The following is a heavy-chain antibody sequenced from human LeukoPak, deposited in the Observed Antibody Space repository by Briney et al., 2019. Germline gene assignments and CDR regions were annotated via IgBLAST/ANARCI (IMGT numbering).Heavy chain of an antibody. J-gene: IGHJ4*02. CDR1: GYTFTNYG. Sequence: SVKVSCKASGYTFTNYGISWVRQAPGQGLEWMGGIIPIFGTANYAHKFQGRVTITADKSTSTAYMELSSLRSEDTAVYYCARAPGYSSSRFDYWGQGTLVTVSS. CDR3: ARAPGYSSSRFDY. CDR2: IIPIFGTA. D-gene: IGHD6-13*01. V-gene: IGHV1-69*06.